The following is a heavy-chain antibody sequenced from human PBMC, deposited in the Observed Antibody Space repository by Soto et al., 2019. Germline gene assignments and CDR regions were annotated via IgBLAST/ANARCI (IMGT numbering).Heavy chain of an antibody. CDR2: TYYRSKWYN. V-gene: IGHV6-1*01. D-gene: IGHD6-6*01. J-gene: IGHJ3*01. CDR1: GDSVSSNSAA. CDR3: ARELYSSSSPEWDDAFDV. Sequence: PSQTLSLTCATSGDSVSSNSAAWNWIRQSPSRGLEWLGRTYYRSKWYNDYAVSVKSRITINPDTSKNQFSLQLNSVTPEDTAVYYCARELYSSSSPEWDDAFDVWGQGTMVTVSS.